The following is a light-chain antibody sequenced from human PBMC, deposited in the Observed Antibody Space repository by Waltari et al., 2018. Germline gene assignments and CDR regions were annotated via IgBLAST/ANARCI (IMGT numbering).Light chain of an antibody. Sequence: YQQHPCGPPKLIIYDVTDRPSGVSIRYSGSKSGSTASLTISGLQTEDEAFYYCSSYTTTSTLVLFGGGTKLTVL. J-gene: IGLJ2*01. CDR3: SSYTTTSTLVL. V-gene: IGLV2-14*03. CDR2: DVT.